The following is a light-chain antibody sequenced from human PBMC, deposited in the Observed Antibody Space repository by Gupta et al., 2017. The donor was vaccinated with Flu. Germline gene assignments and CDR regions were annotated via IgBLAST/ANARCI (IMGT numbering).Light chain of an antibody. CDR2: GKN. V-gene: IGLV3-19*01. CDR3: NSLDSSSTHYV. CDR1: SVGGYY. Sequence: QTIRITCPGDSVGGYYARWYQQKPGQAPVLVIYGKNTRPSGIPDRFSGSSCGSTASLTITGAQAEDEADYYCNSLDSSSTHYVFGTGTKVTVL. J-gene: IGLJ1*01.